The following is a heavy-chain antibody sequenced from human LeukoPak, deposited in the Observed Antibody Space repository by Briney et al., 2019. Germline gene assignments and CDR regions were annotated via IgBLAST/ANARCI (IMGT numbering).Heavy chain of an antibody. CDR3: ARDPEGAVAGTPGYLFDP. J-gene: IGHJ5*02. CDR2: INPSGGST. D-gene: IGHD6-19*01. Sequence: ASVKVSCKASGYTFTSYYMHWVRQAPGQGLEWMGIINPSGGSTSYAQKFQGRVTMTRDTSTSTVYMELSSLRSEDTAVYYCARDPEGAVAGTPGYLFDPWGQGTLVTVSS. V-gene: IGHV1-46*01. CDR1: GYTFTSYY.